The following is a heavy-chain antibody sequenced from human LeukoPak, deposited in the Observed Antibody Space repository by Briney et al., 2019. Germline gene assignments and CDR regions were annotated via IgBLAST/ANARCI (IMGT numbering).Heavy chain of an antibody. Sequence: KPSETLSLTCAVSGGSISSGGYSWSWIRQPPGKGLEWIGYIYYSGSTYYNPSLKSRVTISVDTSKNQFSLKLSSVTAADTAAYYCARDYGVEYSSSGDAFDIWGKGTTVTVSS. CDR1: GGSISSGGYS. J-gene: IGHJ3*02. D-gene: IGHD6-6*01. V-gene: IGHV4-30-4*07. CDR2: IYYSGST. CDR3: ARDYGVEYSSSGDAFDI.